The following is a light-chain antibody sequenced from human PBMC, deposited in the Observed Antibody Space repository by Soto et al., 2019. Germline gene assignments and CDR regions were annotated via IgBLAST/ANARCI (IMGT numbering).Light chain of an antibody. Sequence: QSVLTQPASVSGSPGQSITISCTGTSSDVGGYNYVSWYQQHPGKAPKLMIYDVSNRPSGVSNRFSGSKSGNTASLTISGLQAEDEADYYCSPYTSGSTYNYVCGTGTKVT. V-gene: IGLV2-14*01. J-gene: IGLJ1*01. CDR2: DVS. CDR3: SPYTSGSTYNYV. CDR1: SSDVGGYNY.